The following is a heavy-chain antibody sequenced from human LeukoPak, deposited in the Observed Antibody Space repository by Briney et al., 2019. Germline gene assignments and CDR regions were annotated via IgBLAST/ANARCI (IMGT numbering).Heavy chain of an antibody. Sequence: SETLSLTCTVSGGSISSGSYYWSWIRQPAGKGLEWIGRIYTSGSTNYNPSLKSRVTISVDTSKNQFSLKLSSVTAADTAVYYCARSPHYDFWSGYYPYYFDYWGQGTLVTVSS. CDR2: IYTSGST. CDR3: ARSPHYDFWSGYYPYYFDY. CDR1: GGSISSGSYY. V-gene: IGHV4-61*02. J-gene: IGHJ4*02. D-gene: IGHD3-3*01.